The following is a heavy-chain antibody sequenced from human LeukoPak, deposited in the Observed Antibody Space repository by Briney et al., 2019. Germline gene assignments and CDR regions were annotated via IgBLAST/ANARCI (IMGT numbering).Heavy chain of an antibody. D-gene: IGHD4-11*01. Sequence: SETLSLTCTVSDYSITSGYYWGWIRQPPGKGLEWIGSIYHSGSTYYNPSPKSRVTISVDTSKNQFSLKLSSVTAADTAVYYCARDINYRYFDYWGQGTLVTVSS. CDR1: DYSITSGYY. CDR3: ARDINYRYFDY. V-gene: IGHV4-38-2*02. CDR2: IYHSGST. J-gene: IGHJ4*02.